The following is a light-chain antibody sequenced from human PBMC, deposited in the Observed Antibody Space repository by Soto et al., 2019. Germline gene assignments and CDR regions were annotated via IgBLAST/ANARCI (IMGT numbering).Light chain of an antibody. CDR3: QQYNSYSPLT. Sequence: IMMTQSPPTSPASVGDRVTTICRASQSISTWLDWYQQKPGKAPKVLIFAASSLKTGVPSRFSGSGSGTEFTLTISNLQPDDFATYYCQQYNSYSPLTFGGGTKVDIK. CDR1: QSISTW. V-gene: IGKV1-5*02. J-gene: IGKJ4*01. CDR2: AAS.